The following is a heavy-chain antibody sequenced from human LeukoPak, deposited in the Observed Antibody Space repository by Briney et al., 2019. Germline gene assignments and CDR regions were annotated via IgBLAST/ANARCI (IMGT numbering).Heavy chain of an antibody. CDR3: ARDNGDYFSAGYYYGMDV. Sequence: GGSLRLSCAASGFIIDDYDMNWVRQIPGKGLEWASRIKYNGDSAAYADSVEGRFTVSRDNAKSSLYLQMNSLRVEDTAVYYCARDNGDYFSAGYYYGMDVWGQGTTVTVSS. D-gene: IGHD4-17*01. CDR1: GFIIDDYD. CDR2: IKYNGDSA. V-gene: IGHV3-20*04. J-gene: IGHJ6*02.